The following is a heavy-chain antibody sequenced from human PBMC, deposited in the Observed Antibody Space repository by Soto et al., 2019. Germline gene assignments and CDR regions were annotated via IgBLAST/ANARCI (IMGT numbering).Heavy chain of an antibody. D-gene: IGHD3-10*01. J-gene: IGHJ4*02. Sequence: QVQLVESGGGLVKPGGSLRLSCAASGFTFSDYYMSWIRQAPGKGLEWVSYISTTSSYTNYADSVEGRFTISRDNAKNSLYLQMNSLRAEDTAVYYCARDAGSGSYLGYWGQGTLVTVSS. CDR3: ARDAGSGSYLGY. CDR1: GFTFSDYY. V-gene: IGHV3-11*06. CDR2: ISTTSSYT.